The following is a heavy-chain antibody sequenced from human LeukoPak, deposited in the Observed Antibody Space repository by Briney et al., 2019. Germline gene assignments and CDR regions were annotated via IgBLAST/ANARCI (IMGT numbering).Heavy chain of an antibody. J-gene: IGHJ6*03. Sequence: SETLSLTCTVSGVSISSSNSYWGWIRQPPGKGLEWIGSIYYSGNTYYNASLKGQVSISIDTSKNQFSLKLSSVTAADTAVYYCARGYCSGGSCYSSYYYSYMDVWGKGTTVTVSS. CDR2: IYYSGNT. D-gene: IGHD2-15*01. CDR1: GVSISSSNSY. V-gene: IGHV4-39*07. CDR3: ARGYCSGGSCYSSYYYSYMDV.